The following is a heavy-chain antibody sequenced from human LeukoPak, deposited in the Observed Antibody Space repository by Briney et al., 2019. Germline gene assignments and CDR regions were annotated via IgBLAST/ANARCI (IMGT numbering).Heavy chain of an antibody. V-gene: IGHV4-34*10. CDR3: ARNRETVAIDY. J-gene: IGHJ4*02. D-gene: IGHD5-12*01. Sequence: PSETLSLTCAVYGETFSGFYWSWIRQSPGKGLEWIGEVNHSGNTNYNPSVKSRITVSVDTSKNQFSLKMTSVTAADTAVYYCARNRETVAIDYWGQGTPVTVSS. CDR1: GETFSGFY. CDR2: VNHSGNT.